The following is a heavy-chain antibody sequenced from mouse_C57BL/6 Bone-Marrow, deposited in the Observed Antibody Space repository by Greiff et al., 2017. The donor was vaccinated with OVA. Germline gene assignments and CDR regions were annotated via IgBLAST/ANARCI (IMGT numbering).Heavy chain of an antibody. CDR3: ATTTTYGFAY. CDR1: GYAFSSSW. V-gene: IGHV1-82*01. Sequence: VQLQQSGPELVKPGASVKISCKASGYAFSSSWMNWVKQRPGKGLEWIGRIYPGDGDTNYNGKFKGKATLTADKSSSTAYMQLSSLTSEDSAVYVCATTTTYGFAYWGQGTLVTVSA. CDR2: IYPGDGDT. J-gene: IGHJ3*01. D-gene: IGHD1-1*01.